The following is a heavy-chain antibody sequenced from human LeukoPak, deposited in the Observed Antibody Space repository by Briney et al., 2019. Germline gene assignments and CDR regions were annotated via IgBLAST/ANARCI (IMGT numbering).Heavy chain of an antibody. D-gene: IGHD3-22*01. V-gene: IGHV4-39*01. CDR2: MFYTGYT. J-gene: IGHJ4*02. CDR3: VRHAIDSSGYYLDYFDY. Sequence: PSETLFLTCTVSGGSISSSSYYWGWIRQPPGKGLEWIGSMFYTGYTYYNPSLKRRVTISVDTSKNQFSLKLSSVTAADTAVYYCVRHAIDSSGYYLDYFDYWGQGTLVTVSS. CDR1: GGSISSSSYY.